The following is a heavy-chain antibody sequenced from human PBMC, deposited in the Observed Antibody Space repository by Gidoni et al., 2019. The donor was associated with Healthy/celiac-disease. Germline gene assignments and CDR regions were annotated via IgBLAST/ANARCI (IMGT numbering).Heavy chain of an antibody. D-gene: IGHD3-22*01. V-gene: IGHV3-23*01. J-gene: IGHJ4*02. CDR3: ARESYYDSSGYYYYFDY. Sequence: GRFTISRDNFKNTLYLQMNTLRAEDTAVYYCARESYYDSSGYYYYFDYWGQGTLVTVSS.